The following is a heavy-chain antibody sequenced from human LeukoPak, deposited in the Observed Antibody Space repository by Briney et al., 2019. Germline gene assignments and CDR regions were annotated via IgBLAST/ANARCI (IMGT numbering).Heavy chain of an antibody. V-gene: IGHV5-51*01. J-gene: IGHJ4*02. CDR2: IYPGASDT. D-gene: IGHD2-2*01. CDR1: GYSFPSYW. CDR3: ARRGYQLSYDDY. Sequence: HGESLKISCKGPGYSFPSYWIVCVRQMPGKGLDWMGPIYPGASDTSYSPSFQAQVTISADKSISTDYLQWSSMKASDTAMYYCARRGYQLSYDDYGGQGTLVTVSS.